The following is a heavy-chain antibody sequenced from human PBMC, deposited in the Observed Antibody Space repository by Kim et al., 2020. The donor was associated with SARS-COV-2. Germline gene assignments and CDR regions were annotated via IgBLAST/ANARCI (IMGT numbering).Heavy chain of an antibody. J-gene: IGHJ4*02. CDR2: ST. Sequence: STYYADSVKGRFTIYRDNSKNTLYLQRNSLRAEDTAVYYCALHGDYKIDYWGQGTLVTVSS. CDR3: ALHGDYKIDY. V-gene: IGHV3-23*01. D-gene: IGHD4-17*01.